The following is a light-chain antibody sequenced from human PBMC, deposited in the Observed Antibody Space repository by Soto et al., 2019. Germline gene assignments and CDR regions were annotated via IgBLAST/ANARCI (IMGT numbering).Light chain of an antibody. V-gene: IGKV3-20*01. Sequence: EIVLTQSPGTLSLSPGERATLSCRASQSVSSSSLAWYQQNPGQAPRLLIYGASSRATGIPDRFSGSGSGTDFTLTISRLEPEDFAVYYCQQYGRTFGQGTKVDIK. CDR3: QQYGRT. J-gene: IGKJ1*01. CDR1: QSVSSSS. CDR2: GAS.